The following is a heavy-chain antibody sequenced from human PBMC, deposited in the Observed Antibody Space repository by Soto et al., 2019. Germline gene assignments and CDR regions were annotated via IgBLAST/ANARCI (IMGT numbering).Heavy chain of an antibody. CDR2: ISSSSSYI. CDR1: GFTFSSYS. D-gene: IGHD3-22*01. CDR3: ARDGSDYYDTLGAFDI. Sequence: GVLRLCCVASGFTFSSYSMNWVRQAPGKGLEWVSSISSSSSYIYYADSVKGRFTISRDNAKNSLYLQMNSLRAEDTAVYYCARDGSDYYDTLGAFDIWGKGPIGTVSS. V-gene: IGHV3-21*01. J-gene: IGHJ3*02.